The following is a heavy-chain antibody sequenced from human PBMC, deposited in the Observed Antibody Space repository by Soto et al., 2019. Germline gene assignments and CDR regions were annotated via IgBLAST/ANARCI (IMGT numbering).Heavy chain of an antibody. CDR3: ARDQGDSSGYYPPAFDI. CDR1: GYTFTSYY. V-gene: IGHV1-46*01. D-gene: IGHD3-22*01. CDR2: INPSGGST. J-gene: IGHJ3*02. Sequence: ASVKVSCKASGYTFTSYYIHWVRQAPGQGLEWMGVINPSGGSTRYAQKFQGRVTMTRDTATSTVYMELSSLRSEDTAVYYCARDQGDSSGYYPPAFDIWGQGTMVTV.